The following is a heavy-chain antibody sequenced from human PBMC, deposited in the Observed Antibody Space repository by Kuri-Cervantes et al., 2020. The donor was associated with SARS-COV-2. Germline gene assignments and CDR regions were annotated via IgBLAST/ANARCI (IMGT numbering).Heavy chain of an antibody. CDR3: ARGMVRGLIQYYYYGMDV. V-gene: IGHV1-2*04. CDR1: GYTFSDYY. Sequence: ASVKVSCKASGYTFSDYYMYWVRQAPGQGLEWMGWINPNSGGTNYAQKFQGWVTMTRDTSISTAYMELSRLRSDDTAVYYCARGMVRGLIQYYYYGMDVWVQGTTVTVSS. CDR2: INPNSGGT. J-gene: IGHJ6*02. D-gene: IGHD3-10*01.